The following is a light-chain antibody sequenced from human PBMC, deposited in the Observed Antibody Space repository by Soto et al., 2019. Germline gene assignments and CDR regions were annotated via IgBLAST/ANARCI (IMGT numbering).Light chain of an antibody. CDR2: DTY. CDR3: QQPEV. CDR1: QDIRND. V-gene: IGKV1-6*01. J-gene: IGKJ5*01. Sequence: AIQMTHSPSSLSAALVDIFTITCRASQDIRNDLGWYQQKPGKAPKVLIYDTYTLQSGVPSRFSGSRSGTDFTLTISSLQPEDFAVYYCQQPEVFGQGTRLEIK.